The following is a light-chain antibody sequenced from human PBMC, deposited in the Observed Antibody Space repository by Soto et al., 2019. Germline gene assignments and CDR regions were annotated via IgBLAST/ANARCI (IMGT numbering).Light chain of an antibody. J-gene: IGKJ1*01. CDR1: QSISIW. CDR3: QQYNSDST. V-gene: IGKV1-5*03. Sequence: DIQMTQSPSTLSASVGDRVTITCRASQSISIWLAWYQQKPGKAPNLLISKASSLESGVPSRISGRGSGTEFMLTINSLQSDDFATYYCQQYNSDSTFGQGTKVEIK. CDR2: KAS.